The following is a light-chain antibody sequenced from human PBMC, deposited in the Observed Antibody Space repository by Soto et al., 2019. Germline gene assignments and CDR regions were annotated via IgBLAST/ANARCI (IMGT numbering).Light chain of an antibody. CDR1: SSNIGKNY. Sequence: QAVVTQPPSVSAAPGQKVTISCSGSSSNIGKNYVSWYQHLPGTAPKLLIYDNNKRPSGIPDRFSGSKSGTSATLGITGLQTGDEADYYCGTWDSSLSVVFGGGTKLTVL. CDR3: GTWDSSLSVV. J-gene: IGLJ2*01. CDR2: DNN. V-gene: IGLV1-51*01.